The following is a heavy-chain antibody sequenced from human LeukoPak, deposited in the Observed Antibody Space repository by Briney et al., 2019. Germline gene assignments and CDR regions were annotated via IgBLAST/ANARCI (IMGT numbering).Heavy chain of an antibody. CDR1: GGSISSGGYS. J-gene: IGHJ5*02. CDR2: INHSGST. D-gene: IGHD3-3*01. Sequence: PSQTLSLTCAVSGGSISSGGYSWSWVRQPPGKGLEWIGEINHSGSTNYNPSLKSRVTISVDTSKNQFSLKLSSVTAADTAVYYCARAPYYDFWSGHTGHWFDPWGQGTLVTVSS. CDR3: ARAPYYDFWSGHTGHWFDP. V-gene: IGHV4-30-2*01.